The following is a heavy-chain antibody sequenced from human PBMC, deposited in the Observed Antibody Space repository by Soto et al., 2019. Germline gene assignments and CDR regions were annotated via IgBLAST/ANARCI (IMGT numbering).Heavy chain of an antibody. CDR2: ISSSSSYT. D-gene: IGHD5-12*01. CDR1: GFTFSDYY. V-gene: IGHV3-11*06. CDR3: ARDRNSGYWVY. J-gene: IGHJ4*02. Sequence: QVQLVESGGGLVKPGGSLRLSCAASGFTFSDYYMSWIRQAPGKGLEWVSYISSSSSYTNYADSVKGRFTISRDNAKNSLYLQMNSLRAEDTAVYYCARDRNSGYWVYWGQGTLVTVSS.